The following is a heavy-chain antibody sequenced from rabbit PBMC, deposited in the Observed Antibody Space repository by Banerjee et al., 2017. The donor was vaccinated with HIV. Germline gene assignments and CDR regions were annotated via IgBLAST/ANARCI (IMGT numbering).Heavy chain of an antibody. CDR1: GFSFSTSYW. V-gene: IGHV1S45*01. J-gene: IGHJ4*01. CDR3: ARSPYGVYAGYALNL. Sequence: QEQLVEYGGDLVKPEGSLTLTCTASGFSFSTSYWICWVRQAPGKRPEWIACISTSIGNTWYASWAKGRFTISKASSTTVTLQMTSLTAADTANYFCARSPYGVYAGYALNLWGQGTLVTVS. D-gene: IGHD7-1*01. CDR2: ISTSIGNT.